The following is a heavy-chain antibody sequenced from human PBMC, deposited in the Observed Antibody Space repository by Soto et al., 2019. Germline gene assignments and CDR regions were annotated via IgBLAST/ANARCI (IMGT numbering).Heavy chain of an antibody. Sequence: VPLVESGGGVVQPGRSLRLSCAASGFTFSSYAMHWVRQAPGKGLEWVAVISYDGSNKYYADSVKGRFSSSRDNSKNTLYLQMNSLRAEDTAVYYCARAYHTRSSGLYSQAGYWGQGTLVTVSS. CDR2: ISYDGSNK. CDR1: GFTFSSYA. D-gene: IGHD3-22*01. V-gene: IGHV3-30-3*01. CDR3: ARAYHTRSSGLYSQAGY. J-gene: IGHJ4*02.